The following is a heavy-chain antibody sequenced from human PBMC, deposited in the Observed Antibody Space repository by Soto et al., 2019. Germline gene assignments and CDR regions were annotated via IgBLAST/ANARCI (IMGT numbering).Heavy chain of an antibody. V-gene: IGHV3-30*18. CDR1: GFTFSSYG. Sequence: QVQLVESGGGVVQPGRSLRLSCAASGFTFSSYGMHWVRQAPGKGLEWVAVISYDGSNKYYADSVKGRFTIYRDNSKNTLYLQMDSLRAEDTAVYYCAKRPAIVLVTAAMNYDYGIDVWGQGTTVTVSS. D-gene: IGHD2-2*01. J-gene: IGHJ6*02. CDR3: AKRPAIVLVTAAMNYDYGIDV. CDR2: ISYDGSNK.